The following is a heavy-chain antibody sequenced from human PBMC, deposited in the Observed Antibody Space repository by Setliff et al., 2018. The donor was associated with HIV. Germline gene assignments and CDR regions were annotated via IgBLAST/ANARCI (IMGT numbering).Heavy chain of an antibody. D-gene: IGHD6-19*01. Sequence: PGGSLRLSCAASGFTFSSYEMNWVRQAPGKGLEWVSYISSSGSITYYADSVKGRFTISRDNAKNSLYLQMNSLRAEDTAVYYCARETPQYSSGYDREFDYWGQGTLVTVSS. J-gene: IGHJ4*02. CDR3: ARETPQYSSGYDREFDY. CDR1: GFTFSSYE. V-gene: IGHV3-48*03. CDR2: ISSSGSIT.